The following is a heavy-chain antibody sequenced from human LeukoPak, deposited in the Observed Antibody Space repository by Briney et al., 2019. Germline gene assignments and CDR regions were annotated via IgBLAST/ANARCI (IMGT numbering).Heavy chain of an antibody. Sequence: PGGSLRLSCAASGFTFSGYGMNWVRQAPGKGLERISYISGRNIINYADSVKGRFTISRDNTKNSLYLQMNSLRAEDTAVYYCASELWFGESNALDTWGQGTVVTVSS. CDR2: ISGRNII. V-gene: IGHV3-69-1*02. CDR3: ASELWFGESNALDT. D-gene: IGHD3-10*01. CDR1: GFTFSGYG. J-gene: IGHJ3*02.